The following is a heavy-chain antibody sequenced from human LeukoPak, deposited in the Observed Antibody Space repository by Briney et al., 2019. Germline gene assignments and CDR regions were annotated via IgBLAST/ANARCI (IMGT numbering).Heavy chain of an antibody. CDR1: GGSISSYY. J-gene: IGHJ3*02. CDR3: AWGSGAFDI. Sequence: SETLSLTSTVSGGSISSYYWSWIRQPPGKGLEWIGYIYYSGSTNYNPSLKSRVTISVDTSKNQFSLKLSSVTAADTAVYYCAWGSGAFDIWGQGTMVTVSS. D-gene: IGHD3-16*01. V-gene: IGHV4-59*01. CDR2: IYYSGST.